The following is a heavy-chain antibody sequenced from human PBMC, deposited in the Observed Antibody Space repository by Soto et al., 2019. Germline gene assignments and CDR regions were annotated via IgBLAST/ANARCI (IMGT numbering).Heavy chain of an antibody. D-gene: IGHD2-2*01. CDR2: ISSSSSTI. CDR3: ARDGERVVPAATYFDY. V-gene: IGHV3-48*01. J-gene: IGHJ4*02. CDR1: GFTFSSYS. Sequence: GGSLSLSCAASGFTFSSYSMNWVRQAPGKGLEWVSYISSSSSTIYYADSVKGRFTISRDNAKNSLYLQMNSLRAEDTAVYYCARDGERVVPAATYFDYWGQGTLVTVAS.